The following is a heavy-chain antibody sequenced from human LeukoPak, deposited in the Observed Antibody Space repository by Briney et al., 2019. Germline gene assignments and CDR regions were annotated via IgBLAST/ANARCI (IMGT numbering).Heavy chain of an antibody. D-gene: IGHD2/OR15-2a*01. CDR3: VRDRQSTYGMDV. CDR2: ISTSGSSI. Sequence: GGSLRLSCAASRFTFSDFYMNWIRQAPGKGLEWVSYISTSGSSIYYSDSVKGRFTISRDNAKNSLYLQMNSLRAEDTAVYYCVRDRQSTYGMDVWGQGTTVSVSS. V-gene: IGHV3-11*01. J-gene: IGHJ6*02. CDR1: RFTFSDFY.